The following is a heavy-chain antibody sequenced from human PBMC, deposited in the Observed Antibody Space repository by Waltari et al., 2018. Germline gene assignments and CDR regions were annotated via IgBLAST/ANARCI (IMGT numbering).Heavy chain of an antibody. CDR1: GYSFANYW. CDR2: IYPDDSDT. D-gene: IGHD1-1*01. V-gene: IGHV5-51*01. Sequence: EVQLMQSGAEVKKSGESLKISCQGSGYSFANYWIAWVRQMPGKGLEWMGVIYPDDSDTRYSPSFKAQVTISVDKSISTVYMQWDSLQASDSATYYCARIGTEGYYMDVWGKGTTVSVSS. CDR3: ARIGTEGYYMDV. J-gene: IGHJ6*03.